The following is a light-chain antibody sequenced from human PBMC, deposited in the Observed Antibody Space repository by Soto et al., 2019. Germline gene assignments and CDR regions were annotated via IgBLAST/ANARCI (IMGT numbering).Light chain of an antibody. V-gene: IGKV3-15*01. CDR3: QQYNTWPTCT. CDR1: QSVTSN. Sequence: EIVMTQSPATLSVSPGERATLSCRASQSVTSNLAWYQQKPGQAPRLLIYGASTRATGIPARFSGSGSGTEFTLTISSRQSEDFAVYYCQQYNTWPTCTFGQGTKVEI. CDR2: GAS. J-gene: IGKJ1*01.